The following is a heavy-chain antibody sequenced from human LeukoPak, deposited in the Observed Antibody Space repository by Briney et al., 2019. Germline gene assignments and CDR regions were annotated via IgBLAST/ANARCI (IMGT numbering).Heavy chain of an antibody. CDR3: ARGPNYDFWSGHPNFDY. V-gene: IGHV3-7*01. Sequence: GGSLRLSCAASGFTFSSYWMSWVRQAPGKGLEWVANIRQDGSEKYYVDSVKGRFTISRDNAKNSLYLQMNSLRAEDTAVYYCARGPNYDFWSGHPNFDYWGQGTLVTVSS. CDR1: GFTFSSYW. D-gene: IGHD3-3*01. J-gene: IGHJ4*02. CDR2: IRQDGSEK.